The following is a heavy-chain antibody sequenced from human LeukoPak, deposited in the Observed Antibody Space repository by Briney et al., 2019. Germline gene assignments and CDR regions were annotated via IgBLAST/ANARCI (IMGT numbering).Heavy chain of an antibody. D-gene: IGHD2-2*01. CDR1: GYTFTGYY. CDR3: ARDRYCSSTSCYAGNWFDP. CDR2: INPNSGGT. V-gene: IGHV1-2*02. Sequence: ASVKVSCKASGYTFTGYYMHWVRQAPGQGLEWMGWINPNSGGTNYAQKFQGKVTMTRDTSISTAYMELSRLRSDDTAVYYCARDRYCSSTSCYAGNWFDPWGQGTLATVSS. J-gene: IGHJ5*02.